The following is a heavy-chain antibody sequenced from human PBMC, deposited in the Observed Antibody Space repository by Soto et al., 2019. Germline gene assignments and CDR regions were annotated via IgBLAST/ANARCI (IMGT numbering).Heavy chain of an antibody. D-gene: IGHD2-15*01. V-gene: IGHV3-9*01. J-gene: IGHJ3*02. CDR3: AKDIKYCSGGSACPGDAFDI. CDR1: GFTFDDYA. Sequence: ESGGGLVQPGRSLRLSCAASGFTFDDYAMHWVRQAPGKGLEWVSGISWNSGSIGYADSVKGRFTISRDNAKNSLYLQMNSLRAEDTALYYCAKDIKYCSGGSACPGDAFDIWGQGTMVTVSS. CDR2: ISWNSGSI.